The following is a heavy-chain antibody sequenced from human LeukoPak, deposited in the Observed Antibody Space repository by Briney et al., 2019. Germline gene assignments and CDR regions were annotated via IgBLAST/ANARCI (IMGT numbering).Heavy chain of an antibody. CDR3: ARGPWIGYCSSTSCHYYMDV. D-gene: IGHD2-2*01. V-gene: IGHV1-18*01. Sequence: AASVKVSCKASGYTFTSYGISWVRQAPGQGLEWMGWISAYNGNTNYAQKLQGRVTMTTDTSTSTAYMELRSLRSDDTAVYYCARGPWIGYCSSTSCHYYMDVWGKGTTVTVSS. CDR1: GYTFTSYG. J-gene: IGHJ6*03. CDR2: ISAYNGNT.